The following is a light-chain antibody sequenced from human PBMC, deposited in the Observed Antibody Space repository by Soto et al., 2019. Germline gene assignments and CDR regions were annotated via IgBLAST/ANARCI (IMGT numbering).Light chain of an antibody. CDR3: QQDNNWPRT. J-gene: IGKJ1*01. V-gene: IGKV3-15*01. Sequence: EIVMTQSPATLSVSPGERATLSCRASQSVSSNLAWYQQKPGQAPRLLIYGASTRATGIPAWFSGSGSGTEFTLTISSLQSEDFAVYYCQQDNNWPRTFGQGTKVEIK. CDR2: GAS. CDR1: QSVSSN.